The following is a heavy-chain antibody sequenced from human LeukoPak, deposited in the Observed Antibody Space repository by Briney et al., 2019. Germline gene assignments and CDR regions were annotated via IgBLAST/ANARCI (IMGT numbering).Heavy chain of an antibody. CDR1: GFTFSSYS. V-gene: IGHV3-21*01. Sequence: GGSLRPPCAGSGFTFSSYSMNWVRQAPGKGLEWVSSISSSSSYIYYADSVKGRFTISRDNAKNSLYLQMNSLRVEDAAVYYCARGYSNYGYIFDIWGQGTMVSVSS. J-gene: IGHJ3*02. CDR2: ISSSSSYI. D-gene: IGHD4-11*01. CDR3: ARGYSNYGYIFDI.